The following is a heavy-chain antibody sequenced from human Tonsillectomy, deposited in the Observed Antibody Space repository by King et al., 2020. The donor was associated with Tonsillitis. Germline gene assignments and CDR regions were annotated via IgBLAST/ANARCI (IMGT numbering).Heavy chain of an antibody. CDR1: GFIVGAYG. CDR2: TSYDGNDN. Sequence: VQLVESGGGVVQPGRSLRLSCAASGFIVGAYGIHWVRQAPGKGLEWVAVTSYDGNDNFYRDSVKGRFSVSRDNSKNTVYLQMNSLRPEDTAVYYCAKVPRYNFWDYMDVWGKGTTVTVS. J-gene: IGHJ6*03. D-gene: IGHD3-3*01. CDR3: AKVPRYNFWDYMDV. V-gene: IGHV3-30*18.